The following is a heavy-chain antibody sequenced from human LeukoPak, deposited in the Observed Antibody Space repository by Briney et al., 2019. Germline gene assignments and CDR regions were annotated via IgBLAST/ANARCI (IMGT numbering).Heavy chain of an antibody. Sequence: PSQTLSLTCAVSGGSISSGGYSWSWIRQPPGKGLEWIGYIYRSGSSYYNPSLKSRVTISIDRSKNQFSLKLSSVTAADTAVYYCARAAGYSTNWFDPWGQGTLVTVSS. J-gene: IGHJ5*02. V-gene: IGHV4-30-2*01. CDR1: GGSISSGGYS. D-gene: IGHD6-13*01. CDR3: ARAAGYSTNWFDP. CDR2: IYRSGSS.